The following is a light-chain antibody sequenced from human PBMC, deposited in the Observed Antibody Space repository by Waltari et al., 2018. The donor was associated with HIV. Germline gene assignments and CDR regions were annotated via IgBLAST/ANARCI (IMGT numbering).Light chain of an antibody. CDR1: QDISNY. V-gene: IGKV1-33*01. CDR3: QQYDNLLT. CDR2: DAS. Sequence: DIQMTQSPSSLSASVGDSVTITCQASQDISNYLNWYQHKPGKAPKLLIYDASNLETGVPSRFSGSGSGTDFTFTISSLQPEDIATYYCQQYDNLLTFGGGTKVEIK. J-gene: IGKJ4*01.